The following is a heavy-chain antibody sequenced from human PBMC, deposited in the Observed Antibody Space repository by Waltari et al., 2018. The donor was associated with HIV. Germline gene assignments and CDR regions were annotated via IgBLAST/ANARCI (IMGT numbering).Heavy chain of an antibody. CDR1: GFTVPNYG. V-gene: IGHV3-30*18. CDR3: AKESDYGDFSVDY. D-gene: IGHD4-17*01. Sequence: QLAESGGGVVQPGRSLRLSCADSGFTVPNYGLHWVRQAPGKGLEWVAAISYDGSNKKYVDSVKGRFTISRDNSKNTLYLQMNSLRAEDTAIYYCAKESDYGDFSVDYWGQGTLVTVSS. J-gene: IGHJ4*02. CDR2: ISYDGSNK.